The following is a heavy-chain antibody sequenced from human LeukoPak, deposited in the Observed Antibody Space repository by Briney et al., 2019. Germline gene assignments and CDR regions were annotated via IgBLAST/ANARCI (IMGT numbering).Heavy chain of an antibody. V-gene: IGHV3-30*02. Sequence: GGSLRLSCAASGFTFSTYGMHWVRQAPGKGLDWVAFIRYDGSSQFYADSVKGRFTISRDNAKNSLYLQLNSLRGEDTAVYYCASEGGGAFDIWGQGTMVTVSS. CDR2: IRYDGSSQ. D-gene: IGHD3-16*01. CDR1: GFTFSTYG. J-gene: IGHJ3*02. CDR3: ASEGGGAFDI.